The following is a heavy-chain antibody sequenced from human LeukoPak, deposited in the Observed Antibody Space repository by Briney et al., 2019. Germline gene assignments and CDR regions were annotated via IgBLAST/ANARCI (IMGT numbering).Heavy chain of an antibody. CDR3: ASRGPGASGSTY. CDR1: GGSISSSSYY. D-gene: IGHD3-3*01. V-gene: IGHV4-39*07. Sequence: PSETLSLTCTVSGGSISSSSYYWGWIRQPPGKGLEWIGRIYTSGSTNYNPSLKSRVTISVDTSKNQFSLKLSSVTAADTAVYYCASRGPGASGSTYWGQGTLVTVSS. J-gene: IGHJ4*02. CDR2: IYTSGST.